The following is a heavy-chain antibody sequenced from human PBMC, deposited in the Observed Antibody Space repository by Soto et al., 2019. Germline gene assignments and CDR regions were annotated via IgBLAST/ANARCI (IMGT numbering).Heavy chain of an antibody. J-gene: IGHJ6*02. CDR3: AKDLGRSGWYRDYYYYGMDV. Sequence: ASVKVSCKASGGTFSSYAISWVRQAPGQGLEWMGGIIPIFGTANYAQKFQGRVTITADESTSTAYMELSSLRSEDTAVYYCAKDLGRSGWYRDYYYYGMDVWGQGTTVTVSS. D-gene: IGHD6-19*01. CDR1: GGTFSSYA. CDR2: IIPIFGTA. V-gene: IGHV1-69*13.